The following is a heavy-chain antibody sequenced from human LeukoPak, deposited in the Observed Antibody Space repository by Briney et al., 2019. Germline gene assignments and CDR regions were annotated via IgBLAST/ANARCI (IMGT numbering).Heavy chain of an antibody. CDR1: GGSFSGYY. CDR3: ARGRGYCSGGRCYSCAYYFDY. CDR2: INHSGST. Sequence: SSETLSLTCAVYGGSFSGYYWSWIRQPPGKGLEWIGEINHSGSTNYNPSLKSRVTISVDTSKNQFSLKLSSVTDADTAVYYCARGRGYCSGGRCYSCAYYFDYWGQGTLVTVSS. J-gene: IGHJ4*02. V-gene: IGHV4-34*01. D-gene: IGHD2-15*01.